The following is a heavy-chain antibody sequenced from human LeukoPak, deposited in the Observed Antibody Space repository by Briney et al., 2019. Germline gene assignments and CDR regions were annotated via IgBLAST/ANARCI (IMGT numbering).Heavy chain of an antibody. CDR2: INHSGST. V-gene: IGHV4-34*01. D-gene: IGHD3-3*01. CDR1: GRSFSGYY. CDR3: ARLRLKYYDFWSGYSQGAFDI. Sequence: SETLSLTCAVYGRSFSGYYWSWIRQPPGKGLEWIGEINHSGSTNYNPSLKSRVTISVDTSKNQFSLKLSSVTAADTAVYYCARLRLKYYDFWSGYSQGAFDIWGQGTMVTVSS. J-gene: IGHJ3*02.